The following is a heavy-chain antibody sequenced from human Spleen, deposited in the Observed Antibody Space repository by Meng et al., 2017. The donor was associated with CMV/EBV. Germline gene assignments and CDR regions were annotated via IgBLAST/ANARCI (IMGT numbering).Heavy chain of an antibody. CDR3: ARDQKYDFWSGSNWFDP. V-gene: IGHV3-7*01. Sequence: FTFSCYWMRWVRQAPGKGLEWVANIKQDGSEKYYVDSVKGRFTISRDNAKNSLYLQMNSLRVEDTAVYYCARDQKYDFWSGSNWFDPWGQGTLVTVSS. D-gene: IGHD3/OR15-3a*01. CDR1: FTFSCYW. J-gene: IGHJ5*02. CDR2: IKQDGSEK.